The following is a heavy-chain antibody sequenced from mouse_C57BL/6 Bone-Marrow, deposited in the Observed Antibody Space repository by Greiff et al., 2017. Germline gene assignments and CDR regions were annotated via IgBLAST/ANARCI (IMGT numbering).Heavy chain of an antibody. Sequence: QVQLQQSGAELVKPGASVKLSCKASGYTFTEYTIHWVKQRSGQGLEWIGWFYPGSGSIKYNEKFKDKATLTADKSSSPVYMELSRLTSEDSAVYLCARHEEDYGSEGFAYWGQGTLVTVSA. D-gene: IGHD1-1*01. CDR3: ARHEEDYGSEGFAY. CDR1: GYTFTEYT. J-gene: IGHJ3*01. CDR2: FYPGSGSI. V-gene: IGHV1-62-2*01.